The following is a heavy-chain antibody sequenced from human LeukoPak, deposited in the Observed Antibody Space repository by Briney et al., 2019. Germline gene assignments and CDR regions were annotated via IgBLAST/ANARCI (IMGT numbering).Heavy chain of an antibody. CDR2: INPSGGST. J-gene: IGHJ6*03. CDR3: ARGAYGDYVLYYYYMDV. V-gene: IGHV1-46*01. D-gene: IGHD4-17*01. Sequence: GASVKVSCKASEYTFTSYYMHWVRQAPGQGLEWMGIINPSGGSTSYAQKFQGRVTMTRDMSTSTVYMELGSLRSEDTAVYYCARGAYGDYVLYYYYMDVWGKGTTVTVSS. CDR1: EYTFTSYY.